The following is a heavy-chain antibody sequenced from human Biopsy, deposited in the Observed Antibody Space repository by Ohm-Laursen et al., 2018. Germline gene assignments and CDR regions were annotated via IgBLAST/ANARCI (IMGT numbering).Heavy chain of an antibody. Sequence: TLSLTWGVSGYSMSTYYWSWIRQSPGKGLEWIGHIYYSGSTNYNPSLQSRVVMSVDTSKNQFSLRLNSVTAADTATYYCARDRGSGWTDYWGQGTLVTVSS. J-gene: IGHJ4*02. CDR3: ARDRGSGWTDY. CDR2: IYYSGST. D-gene: IGHD6-19*01. V-gene: IGHV4-59*01. CDR1: GYSMSTYY.